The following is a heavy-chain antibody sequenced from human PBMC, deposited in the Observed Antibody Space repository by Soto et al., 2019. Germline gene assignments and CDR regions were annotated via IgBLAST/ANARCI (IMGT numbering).Heavy chain of an antibody. V-gene: IGHV4-61*01. Sequence: QVQLQESGPGLVKPSETLSLTCTVSGGSVSSGSYYWSWIRQPPGKGLEWIGYIYYSGSTNYNPSLKSRVTISVDTSKNQFSLKLSSVTAADTAVYYCARDDTEAFDYWGQGTLVTVSS. D-gene: IGHD3-22*01. CDR1: GGSVSSGSYY. CDR2: IYYSGST. CDR3: ARDDTEAFDY. J-gene: IGHJ4*02.